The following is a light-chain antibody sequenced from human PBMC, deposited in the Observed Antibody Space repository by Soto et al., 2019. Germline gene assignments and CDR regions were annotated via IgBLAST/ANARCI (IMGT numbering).Light chain of an antibody. CDR3: QHGYSTPLT. Sequence: DIQMTQSPSSLSASVGDRVTITCRASQNINNYLNWYQQKPGKAPKLMIYAASTLQRGVPSRFSGSGSGTDFTLTISSLQPEDFATYFCQHGYSTPLTFGGGTKVDIK. J-gene: IGKJ4*01. CDR2: AAS. V-gene: IGKV1-39*01. CDR1: QNINNY.